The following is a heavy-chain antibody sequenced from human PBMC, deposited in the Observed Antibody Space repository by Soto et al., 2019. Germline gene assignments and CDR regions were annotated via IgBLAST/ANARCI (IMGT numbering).Heavy chain of an antibody. J-gene: IGHJ4*02. CDR2: ISRDGGTK. CDR3: TDGVAAGC. CDR1: GFTVSTYG. D-gene: IGHD3-16*01. V-gene: IGHV3-30*03. Sequence: QVQLVESGGGVVQPGRSLRLSCAVSGFTVSTYGMHWVRQAPGKGLEWVAVISRDGGTKYYADSVKGRFTISRDNSGNTLFVEMNSVRGDDMAVYYCTDGVAAGCWGQGTLVNVSS.